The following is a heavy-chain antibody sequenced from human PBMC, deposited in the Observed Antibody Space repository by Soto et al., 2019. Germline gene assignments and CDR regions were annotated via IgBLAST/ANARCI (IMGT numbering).Heavy chain of an antibody. D-gene: IGHD3-22*01. CDR3: ARGKWLTSDWGPTRENHYQMDV. V-gene: IGHV1-69*13. Sequence: SVKVSCKASGGTYSSYTFSWVLQAPGEGLQWMGGIIGIFGKTDYAQKFQGRLTIAADASTSTVYMELSSLSSEDTAVYYCARGKWLTSDWGPTRENHYQMDVWGQGTTVTVSS. CDR1: GGTYSSYT. J-gene: IGHJ6*02. CDR2: IIGIFGKT.